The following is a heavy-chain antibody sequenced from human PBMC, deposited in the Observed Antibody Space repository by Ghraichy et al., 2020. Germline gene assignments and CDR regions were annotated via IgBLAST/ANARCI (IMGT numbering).Heavy chain of an antibody. CDR2: ISSGSGYI. V-gene: IGHV3-21*01. CDR3: ARLYSGSYYDY. CDR1: GFTFSSYT. D-gene: IGHD1-26*01. Sequence: GGSLRLSCAASGFTFSSYTMNWIRQAPGKGLEWVSSISSGSGYIYYADSVKSRFTISRDNAKNSLYLQMNSLRAEDTAMYYCARLYSGSYYDYWGQGTLVTVSS. J-gene: IGHJ4*02.